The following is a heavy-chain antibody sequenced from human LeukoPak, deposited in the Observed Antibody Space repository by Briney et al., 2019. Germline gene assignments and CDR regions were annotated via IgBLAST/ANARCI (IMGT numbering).Heavy chain of an antibody. D-gene: IGHD3-22*01. V-gene: IGHV4-59*01. CDR3: ARGAWYYDSSGFGY. CDR1: GGSISSYY. Sequence: SEILSLTCTVSGGSISSYYWSWIRQPPGKGLEWIGYIYYSGSTNYNPSLKSRVTISVDTSKNQFSLKLSSVTAADTAVYYCARGAWYYDSSGFGYWGQGTLVTVSS. CDR2: IYYSGST. J-gene: IGHJ4*02.